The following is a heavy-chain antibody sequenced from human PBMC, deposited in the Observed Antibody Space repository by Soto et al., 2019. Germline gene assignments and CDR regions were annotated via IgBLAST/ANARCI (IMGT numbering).Heavy chain of an antibody. CDR2: MNPNSGNT. V-gene: IGHV1-18*01. J-gene: IGHJ4*02. D-gene: IGHD3-10*01. Sequence: GASVKVSCKASGYTFTSYAMHWVRQAPGQRLEWMGWMNPNSGNTKYAQKLQGRVTMTTDTSTSTAYMELRSPRSDDTAVFYCAREMVRGVGSDYWGQGTLVTVSS. CDR3: AREMVRGVGSDY. CDR1: GYTFTSYA.